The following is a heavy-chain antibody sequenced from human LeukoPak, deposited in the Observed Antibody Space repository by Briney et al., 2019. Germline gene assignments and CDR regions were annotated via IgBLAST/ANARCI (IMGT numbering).Heavy chain of an antibody. V-gene: IGHV1-8*01. CDR1: GYTFTSYD. CDR2: MNPNSGNT. J-gene: IGHJ3*02. D-gene: IGHD3-22*01. Sequence: ASVKVSCKASGYTFTSYDINWVRQATGQGLEWIGWMNPNSGNTGYAQKFQGRVTMTRNTSISTAYMELSSLRSEDTAVYYCARAHSYYDSSGYYSLDAFDIWGQGTMVTVSS. CDR3: ARAHSYYDSSGYYSLDAFDI.